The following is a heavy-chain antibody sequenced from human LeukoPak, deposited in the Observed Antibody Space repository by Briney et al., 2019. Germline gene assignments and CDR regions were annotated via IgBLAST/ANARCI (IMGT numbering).Heavy chain of an antibody. Sequence: GGSLRLSCAASGFIFSDYYMSWIRQAPGKGLEWISYISSSGDTIHYAESVKGRFTISRDNAKNSLYLQMNSLRAEDTAVYYCARDGEWLRPTDYWGQGNLVTVSS. J-gene: IGHJ4*02. CDR3: ARDGEWLRPTDY. V-gene: IGHV3-11*04. D-gene: IGHD5-12*01. CDR2: ISSSGDTI. CDR1: GFIFSDYY.